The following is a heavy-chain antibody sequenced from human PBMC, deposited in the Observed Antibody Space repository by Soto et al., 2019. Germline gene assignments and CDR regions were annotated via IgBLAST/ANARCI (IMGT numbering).Heavy chain of an antibody. J-gene: IGHJ5*02. CDR2: ISSSGSTI. CDR3: ARGMIVLMVYAIQGFNWFDP. Sequence: PGGSLRLSCAASGFTFSSYEMNWVRQAPGKGLEWVSYISSSGSTIYYADSVKGRFTISRDNAKNSLYLQMNSLRAEDTAVYYCARGMIVLMVYAIQGFNWFDPWGQGTLVTVSS. D-gene: IGHD2-8*01. CDR1: GFTFSSYE. V-gene: IGHV3-48*03.